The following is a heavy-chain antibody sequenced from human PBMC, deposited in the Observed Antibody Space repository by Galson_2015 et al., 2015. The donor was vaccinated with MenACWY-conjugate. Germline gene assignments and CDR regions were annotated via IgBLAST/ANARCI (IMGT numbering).Heavy chain of an antibody. Sequence: WVRQAPGKGLEWVSRLSGSGGSTYYADSVKGRLTISRDNSKNMLYLQMNSLRAEDTALYYCAKDSVGSTLFDSWGQGTLVTVSS. CDR2: LSGSGGST. D-gene: IGHD1-26*01. J-gene: IGHJ4*02. V-gene: IGHV3-23*01. CDR3: AKDSVGSTLFDS.